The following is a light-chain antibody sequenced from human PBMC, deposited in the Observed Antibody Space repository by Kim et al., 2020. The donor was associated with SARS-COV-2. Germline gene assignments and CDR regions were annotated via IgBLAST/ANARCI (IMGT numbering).Light chain of an antibody. CDR2: RAS. CDR3: QQYYIYWT. Sequence: SASVGDRVTITCRASQSVNTWLAWYQQKSGTAPKLLIYRASNLESGVPSRFSGSGSGTQFTLTINSLQPDDFATYYCQQYYIYWTFGQGTKVDIK. V-gene: IGKV1-5*03. J-gene: IGKJ1*01. CDR1: QSVNTW.